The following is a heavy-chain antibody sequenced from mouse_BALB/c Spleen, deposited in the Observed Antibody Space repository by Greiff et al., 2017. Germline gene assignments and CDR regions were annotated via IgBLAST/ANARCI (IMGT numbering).Heavy chain of an antibody. V-gene: IGHV8-12*01. J-gene: IGHJ4*01. CDR3: ARSRPYAMDY. CDR2: IYWDDDK. Sequence: QVTLKVSGPGILQPSQTLSLTCSSSGFSLSTSGMGVSWIRQPPGKGLEWLANIYWDDDKRYNPYLKSRLTTSKDTSSNQVFLNITSVDTADTASYYCARSRPYAMDYWGQGTSVTVSS. CDR1: GFSLSTSGMG.